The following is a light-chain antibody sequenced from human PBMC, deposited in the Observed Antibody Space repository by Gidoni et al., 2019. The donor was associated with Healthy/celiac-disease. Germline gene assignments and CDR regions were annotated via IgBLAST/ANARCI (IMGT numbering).Light chain of an antibody. V-gene: IGKV1-33*01. J-gene: IGKJ2*01. CDR1: HDITDY. Sequence: DLQISQSPSSLSASVGDRVTITCQAIHDITDYLNWYQQKPGKAPKLLIYDASNLETGVPSRFSGSGSGTDFTFTISSLQPEDIATYYCQQYHNPLYTCGQGTKLEIK. CDR3: QQYHNPLYT. CDR2: DAS.